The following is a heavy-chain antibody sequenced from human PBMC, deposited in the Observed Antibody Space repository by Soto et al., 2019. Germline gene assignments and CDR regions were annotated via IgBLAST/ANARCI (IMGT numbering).Heavy chain of an antibody. CDR1: GGSFSCYY. V-gene: IGHV4-34*01. J-gene: IGHJ4*02. CDR3: ARGKGVY. Sequence: QVQLQQWGAGLVKPSETLSLTCAVYGGSFSCYYLNWIRKPPWKGLEWIGEINHSGSTNYNPTRKGRVPISVAPPKTQFAPAPGSVTAADTAVDYCARGKGVYWGQGTLVTVSS. CDR2: INHSGST.